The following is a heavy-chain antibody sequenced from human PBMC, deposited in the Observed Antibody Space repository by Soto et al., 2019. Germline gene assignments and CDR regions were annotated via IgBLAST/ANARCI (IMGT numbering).Heavy chain of an antibody. CDR2: IYDSGDT. Sequence: SETLSLTCTVSGGSISDYYWSWIRQPPGKGLEWIGYIYDSGDTSYNPSLKTRVTISVDTSKNQFSLKLSPVTAADTAIYYCARHMGSSSWWKYYFDYWGQGALVTVSS. CDR1: GGSISDYY. D-gene: IGHD6-13*01. CDR3: ARHMGSSSWWKYYFDY. J-gene: IGHJ4*02. V-gene: IGHV4-59*08.